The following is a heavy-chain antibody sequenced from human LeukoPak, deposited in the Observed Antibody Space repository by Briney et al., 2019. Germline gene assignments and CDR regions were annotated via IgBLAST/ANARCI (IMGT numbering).Heavy chain of an antibody. V-gene: IGHV1-46*01. D-gene: IGHD2-2*01. CDR3: ARDYMVPAAVYYYGMDV. CDR1: GYTFTSYY. CDR2: INPSGGST. Sequence: ASVKVPCKASGYTFTSYYMHWVRQAPGQGLEWMGIINPSGGSTSYAQKFQGRVTMTRDTSTSTVYMELSSLRSEDTAVYYCARDYMVPAAVYYYGMDVWGQGTTVTVSS. J-gene: IGHJ6*02.